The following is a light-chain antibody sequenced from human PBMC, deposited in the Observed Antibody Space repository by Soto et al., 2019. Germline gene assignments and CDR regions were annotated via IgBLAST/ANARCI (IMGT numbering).Light chain of an antibody. Sequence: QSVLTQPASVSGSPGQSIAISCTGTSSDVGGYNSVSWYQQYPGKAPKLMIHDVSNRPSGVSDRFSGSKSGNTASLTISGLQAEDEADYYCSSWTSSSSYVFGSGTKVTVL. J-gene: IGLJ1*01. CDR3: SSWTSSSSYV. CDR1: SSDVGGYNS. CDR2: DVS. V-gene: IGLV2-14*01.